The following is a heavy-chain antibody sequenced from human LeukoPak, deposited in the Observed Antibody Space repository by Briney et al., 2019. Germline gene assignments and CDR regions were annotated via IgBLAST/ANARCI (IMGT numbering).Heavy chain of an antibody. CDR3: AKVSLYAILKRNWYFDL. V-gene: IGHV4-59*01. Sequence: SETLSLTCTVSGGSISSYYWSWIRQPPGKGLEWIGYIYYSGSTNYNPSLKSRVTISVDTSKNQFSLKLSSVTAADTAVYYCAKVSLYAILKRNWYFDLWGRGTLVTVSS. D-gene: IGHD2-8*01. CDR1: GGSISSYY. J-gene: IGHJ2*01. CDR2: IYYSGST.